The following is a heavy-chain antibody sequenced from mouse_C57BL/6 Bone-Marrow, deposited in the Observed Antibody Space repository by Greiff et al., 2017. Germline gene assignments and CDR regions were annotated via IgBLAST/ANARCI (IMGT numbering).Heavy chain of an antibody. CDR1: GYTFTSYW. V-gene: IGHV1-55*01. D-gene: IGHD4-1*01. CDR3: AREDWDRGTWYAMDD. J-gene: IGHJ4*01. CDR2: IYPGGGST. Sequence: QVQLQQPGAELVMPGASVKMSCKASGYTFTSYWITWVKQRPGQGLEWIGDIYPGGGSTNYNQKFKSKSTLTVDTSSSTAYMQLSSLTSEDSAVDYCAREDWDRGTWYAMDDWGQGTSVTVSS.